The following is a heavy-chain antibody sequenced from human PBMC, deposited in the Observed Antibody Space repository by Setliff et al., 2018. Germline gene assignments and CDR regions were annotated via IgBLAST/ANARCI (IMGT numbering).Heavy chain of an antibody. CDR2: IRTKTDGGTA. Sequence: GESLKISCAASDFIFNNAWMNWVRQAPGKGLEWVGRIRTKTDGGTADYAAPVKGRFTISRDDSKNLVFLQMNSLKTEDTAVYYCATGLGQYFDYWGQGSLVTVSS. CDR3: ATGLGQYFDY. J-gene: IGHJ4*02. CDR1: DFIFNNAW. D-gene: IGHD3-9*01. V-gene: IGHV3-15*07.